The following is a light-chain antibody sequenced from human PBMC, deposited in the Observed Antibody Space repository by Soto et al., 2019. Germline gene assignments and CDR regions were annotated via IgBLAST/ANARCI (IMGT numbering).Light chain of an antibody. CDR3: SSYTTTYTWM. CDR1: RSDVGYYDY. J-gene: IGLJ3*02. V-gene: IGLV2-14*01. CDR2: DVS. Sequence: QSALTQPASVSGSPGQSITISCTGTRSDVGYYDYVSWYQQHPGKAPKLVIYDVSHRPSGVSNRFSGSKSGNTASLTISGLRAEDEGDYYCSSYTTTYTWMFGGGTQLTVL.